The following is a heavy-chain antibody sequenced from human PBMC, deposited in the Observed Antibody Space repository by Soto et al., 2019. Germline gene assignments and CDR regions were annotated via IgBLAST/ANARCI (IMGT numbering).Heavy chain of an antibody. V-gene: IGHV3-30-3*01. D-gene: IGHD1-1*01. Sequence: QVQLVESGGGVVQPGRSLRLSCAASGFTFSSYAMHWVRQAPGKGLEWVAVISYDGSNKYYADSVKGRFTISRDNSKSTLYLQMNSLRAEDTAVYYCASISGTDDYWGQGTLVTVSS. CDR3: ASISGTDDY. CDR1: GFTFSSYA. J-gene: IGHJ4*02. CDR2: ISYDGSNK.